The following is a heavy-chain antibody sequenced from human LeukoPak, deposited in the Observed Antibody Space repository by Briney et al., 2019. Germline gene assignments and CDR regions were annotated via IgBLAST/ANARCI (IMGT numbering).Heavy chain of an antibody. D-gene: IGHD2-2*01. Sequence: SKTLSLTCAVYGGSFSGYYWSWIRQPPGKGLEWIGEINHSGSTNYNPSLKSRVTISVDTSKNQFSLKLSSVTAADTAVYYCASQYCSSTREDWYFDLWGRGTLVTVSS. J-gene: IGHJ2*01. CDR1: GGSFSGYY. CDR3: ASQYCSSTREDWYFDL. CDR2: INHSGST. V-gene: IGHV4-34*01.